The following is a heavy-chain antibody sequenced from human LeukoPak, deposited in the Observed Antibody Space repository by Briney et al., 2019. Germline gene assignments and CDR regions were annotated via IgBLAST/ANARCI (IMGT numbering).Heavy chain of an antibody. CDR3: AKDTARYYYDSSGYYPLDDY. CDR1: GFTFSSYG. D-gene: IGHD3-22*01. V-gene: IGHV3-30*18. Sequence: GGSLRLSCAASGFTFSSYGMHWVRQAPGKGLEWVAVISYDGSNKYYADSVKGRFTISRDNSKNTLYLQMNSLRAEDTAVYYCAKDTARYYYDSSGYYPLDDYWGQGTLVTVSS. J-gene: IGHJ4*02. CDR2: ISYDGSNK.